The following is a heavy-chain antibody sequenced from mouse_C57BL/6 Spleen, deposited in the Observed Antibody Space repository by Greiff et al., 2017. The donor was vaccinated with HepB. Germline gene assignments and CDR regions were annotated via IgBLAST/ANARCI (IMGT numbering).Heavy chain of an antibody. CDR2: IDPEDGDT. J-gene: IGHJ4*01. D-gene: IGHD2-4*01. V-gene: IGHV14-1*01. CDR1: GFNIKDYY. Sequence: VQLQQSGAELVRPGASVKLSCTASGFNIKDYYMHWVKQRPEQGLEWIGRIDPEDGDTEYAPKFQGKATMTADTSSNTAYLQLSSLTSEDTAVYYCTRLAGDYAENYAMDYWGQGTSVTVSS. CDR3: TRLAGDYAENYAMDY.